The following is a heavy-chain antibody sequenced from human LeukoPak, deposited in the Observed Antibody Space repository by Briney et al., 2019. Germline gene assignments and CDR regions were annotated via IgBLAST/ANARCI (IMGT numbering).Heavy chain of an antibody. J-gene: IGHJ5*02. Sequence: SETLSLTCTVSGGSISSSSYYWGWIRQPPGKGLEWIGGIYYSGSTYYNPSLKSRVTISVDTSKNQFSLKLSSVTAADTAVYYCARLDSSSWYNHDPWGQGTLVTVSS. CDR1: GGSISSSSYY. CDR3: ARLDSSSWYNHDP. V-gene: IGHV4-39*01. D-gene: IGHD6-13*01. CDR2: IYYSGST.